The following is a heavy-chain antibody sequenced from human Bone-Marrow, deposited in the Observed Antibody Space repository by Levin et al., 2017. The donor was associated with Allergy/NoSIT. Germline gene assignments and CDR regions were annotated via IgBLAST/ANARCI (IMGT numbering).Heavy chain of an antibody. J-gene: IGHJ6*02. CDR1: GYTFTDYD. D-gene: IGHD3-3*01. V-gene: IGHV1-8*01. CDR2: MNPKSGTT. CDR3: ARRDRITTYGVVPNGMDV. Sequence: GESLKISCEASGYTFTDYDINWLRQANGQGFEWMGWMNPKSGTTGSAQKFQGRLSLTRNTSISTAYMELSSLTSEDTAVYYCARRDRITTYGVVPNGMDVWGQGTTVAVSS.